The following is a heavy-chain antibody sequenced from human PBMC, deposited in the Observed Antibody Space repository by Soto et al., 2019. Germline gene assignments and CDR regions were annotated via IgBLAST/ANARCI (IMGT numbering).Heavy chain of an antibody. CDR2: IIPIFGTT. J-gene: IGHJ6*02. CDR1: GGTFSSYA. V-gene: IGHV1-69*06. Sequence: ASVKVSCKASGGTFSSYAINWVRQAPGQGLEWVGGIIPIFGTTNSAQNFHGRVTITADNSTSTAYMEVSTLRSEDTAVYYAERGGPCLRFLEWFHSMDVRCQRNTVTVSS. D-gene: IGHD3-3*01. CDR3: ERGGPCLRFLEWFHSMDV.